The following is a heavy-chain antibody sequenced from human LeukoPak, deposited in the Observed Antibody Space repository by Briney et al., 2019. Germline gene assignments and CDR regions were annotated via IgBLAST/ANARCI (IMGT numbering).Heavy chain of an antibody. CDR3: ARDCSGSSCYWIH. CDR1: GYTFSSYG. V-gene: IGHV1-18*01. Sequence: GASVKVSCKASGYTFSSYGISWVRQSPGQGLEWLGYISAYNGNTNYAQKVQGRITMTTDTSTSTAYMEMRSLRSDDTAVYYCARDCSGSSCYWIHWGQGTLVTVSS. J-gene: IGHJ4*02. D-gene: IGHD2-15*01. CDR2: ISAYNGNT.